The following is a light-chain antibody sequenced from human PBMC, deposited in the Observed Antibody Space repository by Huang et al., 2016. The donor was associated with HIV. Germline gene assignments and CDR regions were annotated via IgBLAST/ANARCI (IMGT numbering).Light chain of an antibody. Sequence: ENVLTQSPATLSLSPGERATLSCRASQSISSDLGWYQQKPGQVPRLLIYDASNRATGTPPRFSGSGSGTDFTLTISSLEPEDFAIYYCQERSNWPPMFTFGPGTRVDIK. CDR2: DAS. CDR1: QSISSD. V-gene: IGKV3-11*01. CDR3: QERSNWPPMFT. J-gene: IGKJ3*01.